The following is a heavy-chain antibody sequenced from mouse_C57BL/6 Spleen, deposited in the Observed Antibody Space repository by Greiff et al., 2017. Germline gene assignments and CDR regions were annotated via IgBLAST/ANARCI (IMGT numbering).Heavy chain of an antibody. D-gene: IGHD2-1*01. CDR1: GFSLTSYG. CDR3: ARHEGDGNYCFAY. J-gene: IGHJ3*01. Sequence: QVQLQQSGPGLVAPSQSLSITCTVSGFSLTSYGVHWVRQPPGKGLEWLVVIWSDGSKTYNSALKSRLSISKDNSKSQVFLKMNSLQADDTAMYYCARHEGDGNYCFAYWGQGTLVTVAA. CDR2: IWSDGSK. V-gene: IGHV2-6*02.